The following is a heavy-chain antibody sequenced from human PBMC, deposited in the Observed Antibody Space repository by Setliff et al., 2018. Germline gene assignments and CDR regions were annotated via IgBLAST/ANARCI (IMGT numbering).Heavy chain of an antibody. CDR1: GYSFTTYW. Sequence: GESLKISCKGSGYSFTTYWIGWVRQMPGKGLELMGIIYPADSDPRYSPSFQGQVTISVDKSISTVYLHWGSLKASDAAMYYCARRAVTAEYFQHWGHGTLVTVSS. V-gene: IGHV5-51*01. CDR3: ARRAVTAEYFQH. D-gene: IGHD4-17*01. J-gene: IGHJ1*01. CDR2: IYPADSDP.